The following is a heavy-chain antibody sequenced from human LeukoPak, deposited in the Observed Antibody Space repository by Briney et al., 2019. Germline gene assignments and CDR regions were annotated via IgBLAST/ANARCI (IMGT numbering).Heavy chain of an antibody. V-gene: IGHV4-39*01. Sequence: SETLSLTCTVSGGSISSSSYYWGWIRQPPGKGLEWIGSIYYSGSTYYNPSLKSRVTISVDTSKNQFSLKLSSVTAVDTAVYYCASMGYYYDSSGYQNWYFDLWGRGTLVTVSS. CDR2: IYYSGST. CDR3: ASMGYYYDSSGYQNWYFDL. CDR1: GGSISSSSYY. D-gene: IGHD3-22*01. J-gene: IGHJ2*01.